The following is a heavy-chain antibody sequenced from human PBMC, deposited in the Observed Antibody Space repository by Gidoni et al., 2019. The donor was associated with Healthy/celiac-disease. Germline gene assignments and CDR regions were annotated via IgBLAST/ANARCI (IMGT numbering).Heavy chain of an antibody. Sequence: EVQLVESGGGLFKPGGSLRLSSAPSGFSFSSYSMNWVRQAPGKGLEWFSAISSSSSYIYYADSVKGRFTISRDNAKNSLYLQMNSLRAEDTAVYYCARDLIRGVIIYYFDYWGQGTLVTVSS. J-gene: IGHJ4*02. CDR2: ISSSSSYI. CDR1: GFSFSSYS. CDR3: ARDLIRGVIIYYFDY. D-gene: IGHD3-10*01. V-gene: IGHV3-21*01.